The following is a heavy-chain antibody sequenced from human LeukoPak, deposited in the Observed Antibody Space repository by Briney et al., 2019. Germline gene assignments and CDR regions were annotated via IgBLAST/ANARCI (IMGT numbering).Heavy chain of an antibody. J-gene: IGHJ3*02. Sequence: GGSLRLSCVASGFIFSNYGMHWVRQAPGKGLEWVAVIWHGGDINKYGDSVKGRFTISRDNSKNTLYLEMNSLRAEDTAVYYCATDRGSAAFDIWGQGTMVTVSS. CDR3: ATDRGSAAFDI. D-gene: IGHD6-19*01. CDR2: IWHGGDIN. V-gene: IGHV3-33*01. CDR1: GFIFSNYG.